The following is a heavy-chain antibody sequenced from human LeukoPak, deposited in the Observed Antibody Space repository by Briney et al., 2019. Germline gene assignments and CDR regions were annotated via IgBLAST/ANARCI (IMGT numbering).Heavy chain of an antibody. V-gene: IGHV3-48*02. CDR3: ARVNYYALDY. CDR1: GFTFSNYS. D-gene: IGHD3-10*01. CDR2: IRSSGSTT. J-gene: IGHJ4*02. Sequence: PGGSLRLSCTASGFTFSNYSMIWVRQAPGKGLEWVSDIRSSGSTTYYADSVQGRFTTSRDDAENSLYLQMNSLRDEDTAVYYCARVNYYALDYWGQGALVTVSS.